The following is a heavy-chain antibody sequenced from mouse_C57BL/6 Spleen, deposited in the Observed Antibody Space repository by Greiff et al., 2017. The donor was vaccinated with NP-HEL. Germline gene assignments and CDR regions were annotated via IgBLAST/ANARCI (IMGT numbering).Heavy chain of an antibody. V-gene: IGHV5-16*01. Sequence: EVMLVESEGGLVQPGSSMKLSCTASGFTFSDYYMAWVRQVPEKGLEWVANINYDGSSTYYLDSLKSRFIISRDNAKNILYLQMSSLKSEDTATYYCARGGYGRGGAMDYWGQGTSVTVSS. D-gene: IGHD1-1*01. J-gene: IGHJ4*01. CDR1: GFTFSDYY. CDR2: INYDGSST. CDR3: ARGGYGRGGAMDY.